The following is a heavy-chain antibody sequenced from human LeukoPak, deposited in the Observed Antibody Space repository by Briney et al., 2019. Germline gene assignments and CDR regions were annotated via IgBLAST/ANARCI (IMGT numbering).Heavy chain of an antibody. CDR3: ARNARFLHYYGMDV. J-gene: IGHJ6*02. CDR2: IYSGGST. D-gene: IGHD3-3*01. Sequence: GGSLRLSCAASGFTVSSNYMSLVRQAPGKGLEWVSVIYSGGSTYYADSVKGRFTISRDNSKNTLYLQMNSLRAEDTAVYYCARNARFLHYYGMDVWGQGTTVTVSS. CDR1: GFTVSSNY. V-gene: IGHV3-66*01.